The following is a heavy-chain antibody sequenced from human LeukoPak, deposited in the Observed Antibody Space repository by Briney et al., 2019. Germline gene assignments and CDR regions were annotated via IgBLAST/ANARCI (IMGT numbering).Heavy chain of an antibody. V-gene: IGHV3-48*01. CDR3: ARYSSSWPYFDY. J-gene: IGHJ4*02. D-gene: IGHD6-13*01. Sequence: GGSLRLSCAASGFTFSSYSMNWVRQAPGKGLEWASYISSSSSTIYYADSVKGRFTISRDNAKNSLYLQMNSLRAEDTAVYYCARYSSSWPYFDYWGQGTLVTVSS. CDR2: ISSSSSTI. CDR1: GFTFSSYS.